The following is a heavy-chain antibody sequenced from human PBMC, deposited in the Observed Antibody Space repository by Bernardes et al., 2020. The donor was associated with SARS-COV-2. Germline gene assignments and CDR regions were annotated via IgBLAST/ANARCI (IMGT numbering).Heavy chain of an antibody. D-gene: IGHD2-15*01. Sequence: GYLSPSRAASGFTLSSYGMHWVRPAPGKGLEWVAVIWYDGSNKYYADSVKGRFTISRDNSKNTLYLQMNSLRAEDTAVYYCARDLVSHYYGMDVWGQGTTVTVSS. CDR3: ARDLVSHYYGMDV. V-gene: IGHV3-33*01. J-gene: IGHJ6*02. CDR2: IWYDGSNK. CDR1: GFTLSSYG.